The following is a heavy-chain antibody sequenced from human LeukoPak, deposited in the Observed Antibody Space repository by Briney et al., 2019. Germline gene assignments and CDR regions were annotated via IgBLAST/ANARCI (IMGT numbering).Heavy chain of an antibody. CDR1: GYSISSGYY. CDR3: ARDLTSFGLAAAGTFAFDI. D-gene: IGHD6-13*01. J-gene: IGHJ4*02. Sequence: PSETLSLTCTVSGYSISSGYYWGWIRQPPGKGLEWIGSIYHSGSTYYNPSLKSRVTISVDTSKNQFSLKLSSVTAADTAVYYCARDLTSFGLAAAGTFAFDIWGQGTLVTVSS. V-gene: IGHV4-38-2*02. CDR2: IYHSGST.